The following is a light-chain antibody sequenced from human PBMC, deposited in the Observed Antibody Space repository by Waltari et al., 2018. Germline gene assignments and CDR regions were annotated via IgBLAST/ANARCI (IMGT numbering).Light chain of an antibody. Sequence: QAVVTQEPSLTVSPGGTVTLTCGSSTGAVTSGHYPYWFQQKPGQAPRTLIYDTSNKHSWTPARFSGSLLGGKAALTRSGAQPEDEAEYYCLLSYSGAQWVFGGGTKLTVL. V-gene: IGLV7-46*01. CDR1: TGAVTSGHY. CDR3: LLSYSGAQWV. J-gene: IGLJ3*02. CDR2: DTS.